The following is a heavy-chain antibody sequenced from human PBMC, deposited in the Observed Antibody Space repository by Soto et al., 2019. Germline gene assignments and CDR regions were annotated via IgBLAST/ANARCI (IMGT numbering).Heavy chain of an antibody. D-gene: IGHD4-17*01. J-gene: IGHJ4*02. V-gene: IGHV4-4*07. CDR1: DDSIYTYY. CDR2: IYTNGST. Sequence: PSETLSLTCTVSDDSIYTYYRSWIRQPAGKGLEWIGRIYTNGSTNSKPSLRSRLTMSVDRSKHQLSLKLSSVTAADTAVYYCERDRTVDYVDYYFDYWGRGTLVTVYS. CDR3: ERDRTVDYVDYYFDY.